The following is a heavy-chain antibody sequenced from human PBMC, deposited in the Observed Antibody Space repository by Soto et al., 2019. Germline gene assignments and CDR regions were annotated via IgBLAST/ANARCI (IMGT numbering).Heavy chain of an antibody. CDR3: ARTFYYDSSGSDPYYFDF. J-gene: IGHJ4*02. D-gene: IGHD3-22*01. CDR2: ISLYNGDT. Sequence: ASVKVSRKASGYGFTSHCISWVREAPGQGLEWMGWISLYNGDTDYTQKFQGRVTMTTDTSTSTAYMELRSLRSDDTAVYYCARTFYYDSSGSDPYYFDFWGQGTLVTVSS. CDR1: GYGFTSHC. V-gene: IGHV1-18*04.